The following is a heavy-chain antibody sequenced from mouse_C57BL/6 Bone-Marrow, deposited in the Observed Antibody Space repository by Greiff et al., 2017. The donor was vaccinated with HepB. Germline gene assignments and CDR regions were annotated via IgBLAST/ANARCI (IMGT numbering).Heavy chain of an antibody. CDR3: AIYDASLWYFDV. J-gene: IGHJ1*03. Sequence: VQLQQSGAELARPGASVKLSCKASVYTFTSYGISWVKQRTGQGLEWIGEIYPRSGNTYYNEKFKGKATLTAEKSSSTAYMELRSLTSEDSAVYFCAIYDASLWYFDVWGTGTTVTVSS. CDR2: IYPRSGNT. CDR1: VYTFTSYG. D-gene: IGHD2-3*01. V-gene: IGHV1-81*01.